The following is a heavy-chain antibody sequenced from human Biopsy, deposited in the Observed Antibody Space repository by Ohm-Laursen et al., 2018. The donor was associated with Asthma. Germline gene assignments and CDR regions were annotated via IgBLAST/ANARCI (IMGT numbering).Heavy chain of an antibody. D-gene: IGHD2-21*01. CDR1: GFTFHNYV. J-gene: IGHJ4*02. CDR3: VRWRSGYPDHYSDF. Sequence: SLRLSCAASGFTFHNYVMHWVRQAPDKGLEWVALISSDVREWYADSVKGRFTISRDNSKNTLDLQMNSLRGDDTAVYYCVRWRSGYPDHYSDFWGLGTLVTVSS. CDR2: ISSDVRE. V-gene: IGHV3-30*03.